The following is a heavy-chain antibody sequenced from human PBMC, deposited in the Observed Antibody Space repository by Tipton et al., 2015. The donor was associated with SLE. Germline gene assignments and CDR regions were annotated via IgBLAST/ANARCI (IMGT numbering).Heavy chain of an antibody. V-gene: IGHV3-7*05. D-gene: IGHD4-17*01. CDR2: IKQDGSEK. CDR3: AKTEDFSDFYFDF. CDR1: GFTFSSYW. Sequence: SLRLSCAASGFTFSSYWMSWVRQAPGKGLEWVANIKQDGSEKYYEDSVKGRFTISRDNAKNSLYLQMNSLRAEDTAIYYCAKTEDFSDFYFDFWGQGTLVTVSS. J-gene: IGHJ4*02.